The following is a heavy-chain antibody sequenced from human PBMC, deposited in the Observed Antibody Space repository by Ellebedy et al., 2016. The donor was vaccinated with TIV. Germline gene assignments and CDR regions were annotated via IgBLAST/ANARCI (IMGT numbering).Heavy chain of an antibody. D-gene: IGHD3-22*01. CDR2: MRYDGSNK. J-gene: IGHJ4*02. V-gene: IGHV3-30*02. CDR1: GFTFSDYG. CDR3: AKFPYYYDSSGYSF. Sequence: GESLKISCAASGFTFSDYGMHWVRQAPGKGLEWVAFMRYDGSNKYYADFVKGRFTISRDNSKNTLYLRMNSLRAEDTAVYYCAKFPYYYDSSGYSFWGQGTLVTVSS.